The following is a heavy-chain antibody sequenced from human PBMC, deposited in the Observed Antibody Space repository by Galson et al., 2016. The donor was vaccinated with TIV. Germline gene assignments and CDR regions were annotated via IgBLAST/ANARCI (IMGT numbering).Heavy chain of an antibody. CDR2: VDPEDGKT. Sequence: VKVSCKVFGYTFTDYYLHWMQQAPGKGLEWMGHVDPEDGKTNYAAKFQGRVTMTADTSTDTAYMELSGLRSEDTAIYFCTTVRLRGSGGMDVWGQGTTVIVSS. CDR3: TTVRLRGSGGMDV. D-gene: IGHD2-8*01. CDR1: GYTFTDYY. V-gene: IGHV1-69-2*01. J-gene: IGHJ6*02.